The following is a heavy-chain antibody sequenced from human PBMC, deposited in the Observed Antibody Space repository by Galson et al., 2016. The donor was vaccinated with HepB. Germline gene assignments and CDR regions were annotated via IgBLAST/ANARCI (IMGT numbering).Heavy chain of an antibody. CDR1: GYTFTSYY. V-gene: IGHV1-46*01. CDR3: VRGPAYGDRPDYFDY. J-gene: IGHJ4*02. CDR2: INPSGGST. D-gene: IGHD4-17*01. Sequence: SVKVSCKASGYTFTSYYMHWVRQAPGQGLEWMGIINPSGGSTDYAQKFQGRVTMTRDTSTSTVYMELSSLRSEDTAVYHCVRGPAYGDRPDYFDYWGQGILVTVSS.